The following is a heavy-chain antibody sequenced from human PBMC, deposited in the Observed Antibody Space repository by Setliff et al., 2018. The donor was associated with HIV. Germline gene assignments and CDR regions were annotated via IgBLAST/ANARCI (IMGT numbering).Heavy chain of an antibody. CDR2: ISGTGKTT. Sequence: QPGGSLRLSCEASGFAFNNYAMSWVRQAPGKGLEWVSGISGTGKTTYYADSVKGRFTISRDNSKNTLYLQMDSLRVEDTAVYYCARSDYDYVWGTYRSLFDPWGQGNLVTV. V-gene: IGHV3-23*01. CDR1: GFAFNNYA. D-gene: IGHD3-16*02. J-gene: IGHJ5*02. CDR3: ARSDYDYVWGTYRSLFDP.